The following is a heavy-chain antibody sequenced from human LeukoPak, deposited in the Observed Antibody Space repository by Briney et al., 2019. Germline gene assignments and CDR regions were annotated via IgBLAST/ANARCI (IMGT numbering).Heavy chain of an antibody. CDR1: GFTFDDYG. Sequence: GGSLRLSCAASGFTFDDYGMSWVRQAPGKGLEWVSDINWHGGSTGYADSVKGRFTISRDNAKNSLYLQMNSLRAEDTALYHCARVGNSYALDYWGQGTLVTVSS. D-gene: IGHD5-18*01. V-gene: IGHV3-20*01. CDR2: INWHGGST. J-gene: IGHJ4*02. CDR3: ARVGNSYALDY.